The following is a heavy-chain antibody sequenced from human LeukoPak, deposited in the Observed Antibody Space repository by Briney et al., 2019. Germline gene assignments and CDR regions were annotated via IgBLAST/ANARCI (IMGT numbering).Heavy chain of an antibody. CDR2: INHSGST. V-gene: IGHV4-34*01. CDR3: ARRPRGVIIKSWSDS. J-gene: IGHJ5*01. CDR1: GGSFSGYY. Sequence: SETLSLTCAVYGGSFSGYYWSWIRQPPGKGLEWIGEINHSGSTNYNPSLKSRVTISVHTSKNHFSLNLSSVTAADTAVYYCARRPRGVIIKSWSDSWGQGTLVTVSS. D-gene: IGHD3-10*01.